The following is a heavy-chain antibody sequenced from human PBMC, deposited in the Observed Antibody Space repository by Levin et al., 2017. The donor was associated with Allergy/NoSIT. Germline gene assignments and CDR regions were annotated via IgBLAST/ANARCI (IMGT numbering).Heavy chain of an antibody. J-gene: IGHJ4*02. CDR3: ASRGSFDH. CDR1: GLSFSDYG. Sequence: GASVKVSCAASGLSFSDYGMHWVRQAPDSGLEWVALITSDGSNKFYADSVKGRFIISRDNSRNILYLQLNSLRPEDTAVYYCASRGSFDHWGQGTLVTVFS. CDR2: ITSDGSNK. D-gene: IGHD3-10*01. V-gene: IGHV3-30*03.